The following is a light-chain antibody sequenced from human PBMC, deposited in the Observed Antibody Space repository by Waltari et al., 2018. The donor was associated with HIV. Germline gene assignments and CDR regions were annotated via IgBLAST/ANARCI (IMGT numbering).Light chain of an antibody. V-gene: IGKV1-12*01. CDR2: EAS. CDR3: QRADSFPRT. J-gene: IGKJ2*01. CDR1: QDISKW. Sequence: DFQMTQSPSSVSASVGDRVTITCRASQDISKWLAWYQQKPGKAPNLLIYEASRLQRGVPSRFSGSGSGTDFTLTINGLQPEDFATYYCQRADSFPRTFGQGTKVEIK.